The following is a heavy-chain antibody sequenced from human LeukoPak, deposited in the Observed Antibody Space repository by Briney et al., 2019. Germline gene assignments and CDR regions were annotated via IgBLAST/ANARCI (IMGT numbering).Heavy chain of an antibody. Sequence: GGSLRLSCAASGFTFSNYAMHWVRQAPGKGLEWVAVISYDGSNKYYADSVKGRFTISRDNSKNTLYLQMNSLRAEDTAVYYCARSEGSYARGYVDYWGQGTLVTVSS. CDR1: GFTFSNYA. V-gene: IGHV3-30-3*01. CDR2: ISYDGSNK. CDR3: ARSEGSYARGYVDY. D-gene: IGHD2-2*01. J-gene: IGHJ4*02.